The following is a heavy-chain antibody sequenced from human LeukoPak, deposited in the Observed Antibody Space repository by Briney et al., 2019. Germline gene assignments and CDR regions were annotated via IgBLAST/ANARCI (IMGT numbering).Heavy chain of an antibody. V-gene: IGHV4-38-2*02. CDR1: DYSISSDSS. Sequence: SETLSLTCTVSDYSISSDSSWGWIRQSPGKGLECIGTIYHSGNTYYNPSLKSRATISVNTSKNQFSLNLTSVTAADTAVYFCARATYYDFWSGMGAFDIWGQGTVVTASS. CDR3: ARATYYDFWSGMGAFDI. J-gene: IGHJ3*02. CDR2: IYHSGNT. D-gene: IGHD3-3*01.